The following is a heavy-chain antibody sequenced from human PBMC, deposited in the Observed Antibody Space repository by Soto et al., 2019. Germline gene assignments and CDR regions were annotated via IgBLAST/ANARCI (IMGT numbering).Heavy chain of an antibody. Sequence: GGSLRLSCAASGFTFSRHWTSWVSQAPGKGLEWVSYISSTSSAIYYADSVKGRFTISRDNANNSLYLQMNSLRDEDTAVYYCARDAGYTGYDIDYWGQGTLVTVSS. CDR3: ARDAGYTGYDIDY. J-gene: IGHJ4*02. CDR1: GFTFSRHW. D-gene: IGHD5-12*01. CDR2: ISSTSSAI. V-gene: IGHV3-48*02.